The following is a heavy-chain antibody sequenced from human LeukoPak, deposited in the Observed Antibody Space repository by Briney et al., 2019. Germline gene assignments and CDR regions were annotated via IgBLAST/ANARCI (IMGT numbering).Heavy chain of an antibody. CDR1: GYTLTELS. Sequence: ASVKVSCKVSGYTLTELSMHCVRQAPGKGLEWMGGFDPEDGETIYAQKFQGRVTMTEDTSTDTAYIELSSLRSEDTAVYYCATGAPSTMVRGVIRRAFDIWGQGTLVTVSS. V-gene: IGHV1-24*01. J-gene: IGHJ4*02. D-gene: IGHD3-10*01. CDR3: ATGAPSTMVRGVIRRAFDI. CDR2: FDPEDGET.